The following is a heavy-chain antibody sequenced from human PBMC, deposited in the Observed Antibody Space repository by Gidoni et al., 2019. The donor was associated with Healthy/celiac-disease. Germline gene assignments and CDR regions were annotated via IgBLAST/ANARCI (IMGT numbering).Heavy chain of an antibody. J-gene: IGHJ3*02. CDR2: IKQDGSEK. D-gene: IGHD3-3*01. CDR3: ARDPDSTIWADAFDI. V-gene: IGHV3-7*01. Sequence: EVQLVESGGGLVQPGGSLRLSCAASGFTFSSYWMSWVRQAPGKGLEWVANIKQDGSEKYYVDSVKGRFTISRDNAKNSLYLQMNSLRAEDTAVYYCARDPDSTIWADAFDIWGQGTMVTVSS. CDR1: GFTFSSYW.